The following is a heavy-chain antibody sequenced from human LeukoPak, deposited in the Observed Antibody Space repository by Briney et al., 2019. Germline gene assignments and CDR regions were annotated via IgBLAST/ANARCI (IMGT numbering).Heavy chain of an antibody. CDR2: NYYSGST. V-gene: IGHV4-39*01. D-gene: IGHD1-26*01. CDR1: GGSISSSSYY. CDR3: ARHQTVGASINVIDY. J-gene: IGHJ4*02. Sequence: SETLSLTCTVSGGSISSSSYYWGWIRQPPGKGLEWIGSNYYSGSTYYNPSLKSRVTISVDTSKNQFSLKLSSVTAADTAVYYCARHQTVGASINVIDYWGQGTLVTVSS.